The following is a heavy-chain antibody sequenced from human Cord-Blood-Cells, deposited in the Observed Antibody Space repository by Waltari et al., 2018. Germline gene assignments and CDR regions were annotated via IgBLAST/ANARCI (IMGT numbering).Heavy chain of an antibody. CDR3: ARDQAGGIEQLVDY. D-gene: IGHD6-6*01. Sequence: QVQLQESGPGLVKPSETLSLTCTVSGYSISSGYYWGWIRQPPGKGLEWIGSIYHSGSTYSNPSLKSRVTISVDTSKNQCALKLSSVTAADTAVYYCARDQAGGIEQLVDYWGQGTLVTVSS. V-gene: IGHV4-38-2*02. J-gene: IGHJ4*02. CDR2: IYHSGST. CDR1: GYSISSGYY.